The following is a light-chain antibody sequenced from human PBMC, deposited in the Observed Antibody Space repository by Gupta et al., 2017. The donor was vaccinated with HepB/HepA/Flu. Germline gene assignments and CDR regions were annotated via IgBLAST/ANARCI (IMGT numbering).Light chain of an antibody. CDR3: QHEDSTLST. CDR1: QSILFDGNNKNY. J-gene: IGKJ1*01. CDR2: WAS. Sequence: IVMTQSPDFLAVSLGERATINCKSSQSILFDGNNKNYLAWYQQKPGQPPKLLIHWASTRESGVPDRSTGSGSGTDFTLTISSLQAEDVAVYYCQHEDSTLSTFGQGTKVEIK. V-gene: IGKV4-1*01.